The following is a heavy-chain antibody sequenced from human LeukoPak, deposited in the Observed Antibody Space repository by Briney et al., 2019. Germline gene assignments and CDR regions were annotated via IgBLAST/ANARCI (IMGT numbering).Heavy chain of an antibody. Sequence: PGGSLRLSCVASRFIFSSYAMHWVRQAPGKGLEWVAIISSDGSDKYYADSVKGRFTISRDNSKNTLYLRMNSLRTEDTAVYYCARDRASGDSGLDYFDYWGQGTLVTVSS. J-gene: IGHJ4*02. CDR3: ARDRASGDSGLDYFDY. CDR1: RFIFSSYA. D-gene: IGHD1-26*01. V-gene: IGHV3-30*04. CDR2: ISSDGSDK.